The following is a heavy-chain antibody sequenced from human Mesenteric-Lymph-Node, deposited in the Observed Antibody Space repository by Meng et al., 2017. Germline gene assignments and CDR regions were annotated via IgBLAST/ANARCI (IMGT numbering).Heavy chain of an antibody. V-gene: IGHV1-2*06. Sequence: ASVKVSCKASGYTFTGYYMHWVRQAPGQGLEWMGRINPNSGGTNYAQKFQGRVTMTRDTSISTAYMELSRLKASDTAMYYCARLGGEFGNWVFDYWGQGTLVTVSS. J-gene: IGHJ4*02. CDR3: ARLGGEFGNWVFDY. CDR1: GYTFTGYY. CDR2: INPNSGGT. D-gene: IGHD3-16*01.